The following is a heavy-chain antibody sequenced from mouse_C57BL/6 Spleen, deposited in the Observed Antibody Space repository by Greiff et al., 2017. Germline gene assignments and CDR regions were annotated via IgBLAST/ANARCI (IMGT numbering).Heavy chain of an antibody. D-gene: IGHD1-1*01. CDR2: ISSGSSTI. J-gene: IGHJ2*01. Sequence: EVQRVESGGGLVKPGGSLKLSCAASGFTFSDYGMHWVRQAPEKGLEWVAYISSGSSTIYYADTVKGRFTISRDNAKNTLFLQMTSLRSEDTARYYCARQGFYYYGSSVAYWGQGTTLTVSS. V-gene: IGHV5-17*01. CDR3: ARQGFYYYGSSVAY. CDR1: GFTFSDYG.